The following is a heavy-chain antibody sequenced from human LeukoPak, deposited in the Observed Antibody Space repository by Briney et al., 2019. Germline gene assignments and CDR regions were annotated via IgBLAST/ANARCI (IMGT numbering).Heavy chain of an antibody. CDR2: IYHSGST. J-gene: IGHJ6*02. CDR1: GGSISSSNW. CDR3: ARLLRITMVRGAIPYYGMDV. D-gene: IGHD3-10*01. Sequence: PSETLSLTCAVSGGSISSSNWWSWVRQPPGKGLEWIGEIYHSGSTNYNPSLKSRVTISVDKSKNQFSLKLSSVTAADTAVYYCARLLRITMVRGAIPYYGMDVWGQGTTVTVSS. V-gene: IGHV4-4*02.